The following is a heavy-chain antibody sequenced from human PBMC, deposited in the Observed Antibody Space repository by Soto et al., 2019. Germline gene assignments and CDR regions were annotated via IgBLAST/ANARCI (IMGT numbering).Heavy chain of an antibody. D-gene: IGHD6-19*01. J-gene: IGHJ4*02. CDR3: ARGRHWLDY. CDR2: IYYTGST. CDR1: GGSISNYY. Sequence: QAELQESGPGLVKRSETLSPTCTVSGGSISNYYWSWIRQPPGKGLEWIGYIYYTGSTNYNPSLKSPVTISVDTSENQFSLRLSSVTDAETAIYYCARGRHWLDYWGQGTLVTVSS. V-gene: IGHV4-59*01.